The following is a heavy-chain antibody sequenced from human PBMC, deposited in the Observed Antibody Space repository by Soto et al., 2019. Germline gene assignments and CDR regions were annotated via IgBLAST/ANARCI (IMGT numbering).Heavy chain of an antibody. CDR3: ARLDIAAAGTFDY. Sequence: SETLSRTCTVSVGSISSSSYYWGWILQPPGKGLEWIGSIYYSGSTYYNPSLKSRVTISVDTSKNQFSLKLSSVTAADTAVYYCARLDIAAAGTFDYWGQGTLVTVSS. D-gene: IGHD6-13*01. J-gene: IGHJ4*02. CDR1: VGSISSSSYY. V-gene: IGHV4-39*01. CDR2: IYYSGST.